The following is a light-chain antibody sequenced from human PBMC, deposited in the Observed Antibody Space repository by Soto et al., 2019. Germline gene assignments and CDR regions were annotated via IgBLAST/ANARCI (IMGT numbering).Light chain of an antibody. CDR1: QSVSSSY. CDR2: GAS. Sequence: EIVLTQSPGTLSLSPGERATLSCRASQSVSSSYLAWYQQKPGQAPRLLIYGASSRATGIPDRFSGSGSGTDFTLTISRLEPEYFAVYYCQQYGRAPHTFGQWIKLEIK. CDR3: QQYGRAPHT. J-gene: IGKJ2*01. V-gene: IGKV3-20*01.